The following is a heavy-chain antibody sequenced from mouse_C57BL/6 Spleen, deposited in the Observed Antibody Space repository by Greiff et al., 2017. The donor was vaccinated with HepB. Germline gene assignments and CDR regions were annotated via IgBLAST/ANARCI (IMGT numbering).Heavy chain of an antibody. J-gene: IGHJ2*01. CDR1: GYSITSGYY. CDR3: ARRRPYYSNYFDY. D-gene: IGHD2-5*01. V-gene: IGHV3-6*01. CDR2: ISYDGSN. Sequence: EVQLQESGPGLVKPSQSLSLTCSVTGYSITSGYYWNWIRQFPGNKLEWMGYISYDGSNNYNPSLKNRISITRDTSKNQFFLKLNSVTTEDTATYYCARRRPYYSNYFDYWGQGTTLTVSS.